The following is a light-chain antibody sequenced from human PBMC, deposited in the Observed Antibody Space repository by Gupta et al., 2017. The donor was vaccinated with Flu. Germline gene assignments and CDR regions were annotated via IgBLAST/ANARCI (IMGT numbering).Light chain of an antibody. J-gene: IGKJ2*01. CDR1: QSISSY. Sequence: DIQMTQSPSSLSASVGDRVTITCRASQSISSYLNWYQQKPGKAPKLLIYAASSLQSGVPSRFSGSGSGTDFTLTSSSLQPEEFATYYCQQSYSNPRTFGQGTKLEIK. V-gene: IGKV1-39*01. CDR3: QQSYSNPRT. CDR2: AAS.